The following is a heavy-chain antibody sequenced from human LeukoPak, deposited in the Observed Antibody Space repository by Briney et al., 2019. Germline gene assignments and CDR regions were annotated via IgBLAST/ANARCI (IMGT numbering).Heavy chain of an antibody. V-gene: IGHV3-9*01. CDR2: ISWNSGSI. J-gene: IGHJ3*02. D-gene: IGHD3-10*01. CDR1: GFTFDDYA. CDR3: AKDKSSGNDAFDI. Sequence: PGGSLRLSCAASGFTFDDYAMHWVRQAPGKGLEWVSGISWNSGSIGYADSVKGRFTISRDNAKNSLYLQMNGLRAEDTALYYCAKDKSSGNDAFDIWGQGTMVTVSS.